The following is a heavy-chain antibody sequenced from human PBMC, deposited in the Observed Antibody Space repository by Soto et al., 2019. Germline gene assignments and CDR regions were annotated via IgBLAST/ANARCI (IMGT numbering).Heavy chain of an antibody. CDR1: GGSFSGYY. D-gene: IGHD3-10*01. V-gene: IGHV4-34*01. CDR3: ARPHPRGVFDC. J-gene: IGHJ4*02. CDR2: INHSGST. Sequence: QVQLQQWGAGLLKPSETLSLTCAVYGGSFSGYYWSWIRQPPGKGLEWIGEINHSGSTNYNPSLKSQVTISVVTSNDHFSLKLNSCTSAETAVYYCARPHPRGVFDCWGQGTLFTVSS.